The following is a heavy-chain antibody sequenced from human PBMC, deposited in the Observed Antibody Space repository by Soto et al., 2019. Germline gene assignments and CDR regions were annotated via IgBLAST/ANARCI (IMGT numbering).Heavy chain of an antibody. CDR2: ISSSGSTI. CDR1: GFTFSSYE. D-gene: IGHD2-15*01. CDR3: ARGQGYCSGGSCQNGGMDV. V-gene: IGHV3-48*03. Sequence: TGGSLRLSCAASGFTFSSYEMNWVRQAPGKGLEWVSYISSSGSTIYYADSVKGRFTISRDNAKNSLYLQMNSLRAEDTAVYYCARGQGYCSGGSCQNGGMDVWGQGTTVTVSS. J-gene: IGHJ6*02.